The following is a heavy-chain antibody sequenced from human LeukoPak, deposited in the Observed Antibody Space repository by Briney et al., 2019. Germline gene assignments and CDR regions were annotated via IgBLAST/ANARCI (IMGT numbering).Heavy chain of an antibody. CDR3: AKDTLYGSGSYWFDY. V-gene: IGHV3-9*01. Sequence: GGSLRLSCAASGFTVSSNYMSWVRQAPGKGLEWVSGISWNSGSIGYADSVKGRFTISRDNAKNSLYLQMNSLRAEDTALYYCAKDTLYGSGSYWFDYWGQGTLVTVSS. D-gene: IGHD3-10*01. J-gene: IGHJ4*02. CDR1: GFTVSSNY. CDR2: ISWNSGSI.